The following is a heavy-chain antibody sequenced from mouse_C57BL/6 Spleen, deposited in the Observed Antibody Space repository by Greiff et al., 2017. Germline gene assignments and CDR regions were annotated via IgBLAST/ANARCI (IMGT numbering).Heavy chain of an antibody. D-gene: IGHD1-1*01. CDR1: GFTFSDYG. CDR3: ARAGVITTVVNPYCYGMYY. J-gene: IGHJ4*01. V-gene: IGHV5-17*01. CDR2: ISSGSSTI. Sequence: EVMLVESGGGLVKPGGSLKLSCAASGFTFSDYGMHWVRQAPEKGLEWVAYISSGSSTIYYADTVKGRVTISRDNAKTTLFLQMTSLRSDDTAMYYCARAGVITTVVNPYCYGMYYWGKGTSVTVSS.